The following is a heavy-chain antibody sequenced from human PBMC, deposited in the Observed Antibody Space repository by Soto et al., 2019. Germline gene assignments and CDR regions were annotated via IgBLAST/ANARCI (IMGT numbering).Heavy chain of an antibody. CDR3: ARTYDYYYYYGMDV. CDR1: GFTFSSYW. J-gene: IGHJ6*02. D-gene: IGHD4-17*01. V-gene: IGHV3-74*01. CDR2: INSDGSST. Sequence: GGSLRLSCAASGFTFSSYWMHWVRQAPGKGLVWVSRINSDGSSTSYADSVKGRFTISRDNAKNTLYLQMNSLRAEDTAVYCCARTYDYYYYYGMDVWGQGTTVTVSS.